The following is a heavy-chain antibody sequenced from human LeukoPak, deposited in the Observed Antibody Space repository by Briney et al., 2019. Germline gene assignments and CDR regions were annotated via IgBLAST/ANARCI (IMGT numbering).Heavy chain of an antibody. CDR3: AKDQYSSGWYFDY. CDR2: ISDDSGST. Sequence: GGYLRLSCAASELMFSSYAMSWVRQAPGKGLEWVSGISDDSGSTYYADSVRGRFTISRDNSKNTLYLQMNSLRVEDTAIYYCAKDQYSSGWYFDYWGQGTLVTVSS. CDR1: ELMFSSYA. V-gene: IGHV3-23*01. J-gene: IGHJ4*02. D-gene: IGHD6-19*01.